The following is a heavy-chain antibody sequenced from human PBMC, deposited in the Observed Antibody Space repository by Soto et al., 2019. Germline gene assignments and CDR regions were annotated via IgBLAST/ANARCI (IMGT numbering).Heavy chain of an antibody. D-gene: IGHD1-26*01. CDR2: IIPIFGTA. CDR3: ARGKHGGSYFRGSTFDI. V-gene: IGHV1-69*13. Sequence: SVKVSCKASGGTFSSYAISWVRQAPGQGLEWMGGIIPIFGTANYAQKFQGRVTITADESTSTAYMELSSLRSEDTAVYYCARGKHGGSYFRGSTFDIRAQRTTVTVSS. CDR1: GGTFSSYA. J-gene: IGHJ3*02.